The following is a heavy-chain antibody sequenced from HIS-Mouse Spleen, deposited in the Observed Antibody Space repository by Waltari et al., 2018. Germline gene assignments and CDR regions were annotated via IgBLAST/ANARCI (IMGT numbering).Heavy chain of an antibody. D-gene: IGHD1-1*01. V-gene: IGHV4-39*07. Sequence: QLQLQESGPGLVTPSETLSLTCTFSGGSISSSSYYWGWIRQPPGKGLEWIGSIYYSGSTYYNPSLKSRVTISVDTSKNQFSLKLRSVTAADTAVYYCARDPRWNNGIDYWGQGTLVTVSS. CDR3: ARDPRWNNGIDY. CDR1: GGSISSSSYY. CDR2: IYYSGST. J-gene: IGHJ4*02.